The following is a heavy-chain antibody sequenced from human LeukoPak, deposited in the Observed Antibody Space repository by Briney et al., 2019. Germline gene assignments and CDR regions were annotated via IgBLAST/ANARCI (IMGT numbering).Heavy chain of an antibody. J-gene: IGHJ4*02. CDR3: ARGPDGDGWYSYYFDY. CDR1: GYTLTELS. V-gene: IGHV1-24*01. CDR2: FDPEDGET. D-gene: IGHD6-19*01. Sequence: ASVKVSCKVSGYTLTELSMHWVRQAPGKGLEWMGGFDPEDGETIYAQKFQGRVTMTEDTSTDTAYMELSSLRSEDTAVYYCARGPDGDGWYSYYFDYWGQGTLVTVSS.